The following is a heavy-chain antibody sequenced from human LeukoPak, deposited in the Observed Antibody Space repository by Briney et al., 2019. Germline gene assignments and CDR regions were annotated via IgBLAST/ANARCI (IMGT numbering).Heavy chain of an antibody. CDR2: FHSSGNT. J-gene: IGHJ4*02. CDR1: GDSLSSRKYY. CDR3: ARDYCGGTTCYPDY. Sequence: SETLSLTCTVSGDSLSSRKYYWNWIRQPPGKTLELIGYFHSSGNTIYNPSLKSRATISADTSKNQFSLTVTSVTAADTAFYYCARDYCGGTTCYPDYWGQGTLVTVSS. V-gene: IGHV4-61*01. D-gene: IGHD2-2*01.